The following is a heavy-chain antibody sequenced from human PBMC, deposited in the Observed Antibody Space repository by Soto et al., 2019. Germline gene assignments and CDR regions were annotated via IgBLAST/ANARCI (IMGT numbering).Heavy chain of an antibody. CDR3: ARGRGEFDA. Sequence: SETLSLTCAVYGGSFSGYYWSWIRQPPGKGLEWIGEINHSGNTNYNPSLRSRVTISIDTSKNQLSLNLRSVSAADTAVYYCARGRGEFDAWGKGTPVPVSS. D-gene: IGHD2-21*01. CDR2: INHSGNT. J-gene: IGHJ5*02. CDR1: GGSFSGYY. V-gene: IGHV4-34*01.